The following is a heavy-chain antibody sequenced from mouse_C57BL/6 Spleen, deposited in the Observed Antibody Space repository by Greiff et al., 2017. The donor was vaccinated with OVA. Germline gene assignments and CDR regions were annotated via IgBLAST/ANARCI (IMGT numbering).Heavy chain of an antibody. D-gene: IGHD1-1*01. V-gene: IGHV1-64*01. J-gene: IGHJ2*01. CDR1: GYTFTSYW. CDR2: IHPNSGST. CDR3: ASLYDGSSYDYFDY. Sequence: QVQLQQPGAELVKPGASVKLSCKASGYTFTSYWMHWVKQRPGQGLEWIGMIHPNSGSTNYNEKFKSKATLTVDKSSGPAYMQLSSLTSEDSAVYYCASLYDGSSYDYFDYWGQGTTLTVSS.